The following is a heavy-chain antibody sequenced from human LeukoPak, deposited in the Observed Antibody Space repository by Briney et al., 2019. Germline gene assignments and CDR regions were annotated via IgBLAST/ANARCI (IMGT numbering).Heavy chain of an antibody. D-gene: IGHD3-22*01. V-gene: IGHV2-5*01. CDR1: GLLLRPSGVG. CDR2: HYWNDDK. J-gene: IGHJ1*01. Sequence: GPKLVKTTQTPTLTCTLSGLLLRPSGVGVGWIPPPPGKDLEWLSLHYWNDDKRYSPSLKSRLTITKDTSKNQVVLTMTNMDPVDTATYYCAHSSDSSGYYRGVYFQHWGQGTLVTVSS. CDR3: AHSSDSSGYYRGVYFQH.